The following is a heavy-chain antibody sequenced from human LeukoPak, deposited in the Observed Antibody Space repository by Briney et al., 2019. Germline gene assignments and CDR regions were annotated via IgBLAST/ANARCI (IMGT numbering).Heavy chain of an antibody. J-gene: IGHJ4*02. CDR2: ISYDGSNK. D-gene: IGHD6-13*01. CDR3: AKDNGEYTGYSSSWYTPDY. CDR1: GFTFSSYG. Sequence: GGSLRLSCAASGFTFSSYGMHWVRQAPGKGLEWVAVISYDGSNKYYVDSVKGRFTISRDNSKNTLYLQMNSLRVEDTAVYYCAKDNGEYTGYSSSWYTPDYWGQGTLVTVSS. V-gene: IGHV3-30*18.